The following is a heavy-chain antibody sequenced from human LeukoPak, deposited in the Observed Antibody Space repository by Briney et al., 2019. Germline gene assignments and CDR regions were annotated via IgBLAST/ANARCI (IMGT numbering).Heavy chain of an antibody. V-gene: IGHV3-7*01. J-gene: IGHJ4*02. Sequence: GGALRLSCAGSGFTVSNAWMSWVRQAPGKGLEWVANIKQDGSEKYYVDSVKGRFTISRDNAKNSLYLQMNSLRAEDTAVYYCASPTHYYDSSTFDYWGQGTLVTVSS. CDR1: GFTVSNAW. CDR2: IKQDGSEK. D-gene: IGHD3-22*01. CDR3: ASPTHYYDSSTFDY.